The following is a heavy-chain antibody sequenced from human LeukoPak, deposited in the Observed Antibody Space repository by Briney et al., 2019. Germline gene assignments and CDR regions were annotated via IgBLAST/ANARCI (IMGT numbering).Heavy chain of an antibody. CDR2: INPNRGGT. D-gene: IGHD3-22*01. CDR1: GYTFTGYY. CDR3: ARVLPTYYYDSSGYPPFDY. J-gene: IGHJ4*02. Sequence: GASVKVSCKASGYTFTGYYMHWVRQAPGQGLEWMGWINPNRGGTNYAQKFQGRVTMTRDTSISTAYMELSRLRSDDTAVYYCARVLPTYYYDSSGYPPFDYWGQGTLVTVSS. V-gene: IGHV1-2*02.